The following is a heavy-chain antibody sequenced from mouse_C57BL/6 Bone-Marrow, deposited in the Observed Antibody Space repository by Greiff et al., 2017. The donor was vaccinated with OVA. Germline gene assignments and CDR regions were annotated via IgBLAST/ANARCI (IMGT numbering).Heavy chain of an antibody. Sequence: QVQLKQPGVELVRPGTSVKLSCKASGYTFTNYWMHWVKQRPGQGLEWIGVIAPSDSYINYNQKFKGRATLTVDTSSSTAYMHLSSLTSEDSAVYYCAHYGSRLYLHYWGQGTSLTVSS. CDR1: GYTFTNYW. J-gene: IGHJ2*02. V-gene: IGHV1-59*01. CDR3: AHYGSRLYLHY. D-gene: IGHD1-1*01. CDR2: IAPSDSYI.